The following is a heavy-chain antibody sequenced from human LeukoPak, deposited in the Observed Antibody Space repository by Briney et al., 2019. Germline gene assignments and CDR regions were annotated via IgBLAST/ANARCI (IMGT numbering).Heavy chain of an antibody. D-gene: IGHD4-17*01. CDR2: INPNSGGT. J-gene: IGHJ3*02. CDR1: GYTFTGYY. V-gene: IGHV1-2*04. Sequence: ASVKVSCKASGYTFTGYYMHWVRQAPEQGLEWMGWINPNSGGTNYAQKFQGWVTMTRDTSISTAYMELSRLRSDDTAVYYCARDRTTVTWGVGAFDIWGQGTMVTVSS. CDR3: ARDRTTVTWGVGAFDI.